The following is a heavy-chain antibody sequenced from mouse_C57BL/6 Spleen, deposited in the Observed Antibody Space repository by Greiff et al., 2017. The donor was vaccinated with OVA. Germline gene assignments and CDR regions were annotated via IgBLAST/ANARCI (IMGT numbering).Heavy chain of an antibody. V-gene: IGHV1-82*01. Sequence: QVQLQQSGPELVKPGASVKISCKASGYAFSSSWMNWVKRRPGRGLGGIGRIYPGDGDTNYNGRFKGKATLTAAKSSSTAYMQLSSLTSEDSAVYFCARGCGSSFYWYFDVWGTGTTVTVSS. D-gene: IGHD1-1*01. CDR1: GYAFSSSW. CDR3: ARGCGSSFYWYFDV. J-gene: IGHJ1*03. CDR2: IYPGDGDT.